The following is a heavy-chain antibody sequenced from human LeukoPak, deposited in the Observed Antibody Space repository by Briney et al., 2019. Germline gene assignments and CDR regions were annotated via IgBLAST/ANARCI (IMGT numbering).Heavy chain of an antibody. CDR1: GYTFTAYY. Sequence: GASVKVSCKASGYTFTAYYIHWLRQAPGQGLEWMGWINPNSGATNYAQKFQGRVTMTRDTSISTAYMELSRLRSDDTAVYYCARDRWDYSVFYAFDIWGQGTMVTVSS. J-gene: IGHJ3*02. V-gene: IGHV1-2*02. D-gene: IGHD3-3*01. CDR3: ARDRWDYSVFYAFDI. CDR2: INPNSGAT.